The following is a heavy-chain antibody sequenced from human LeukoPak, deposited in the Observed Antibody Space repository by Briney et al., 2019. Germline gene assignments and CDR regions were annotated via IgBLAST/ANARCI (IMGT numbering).Heavy chain of an antibody. CDR2: ISSSGSTI. Sequence: PGGSLRLSCAASGFTFSDYYMSWIRQAPGKGLEWVSYISSSGSTIYYADSVKGRFTISRDNARNSLYLQMNSLRAEDTAVYYCARDSADTAMAENYYYYYGMDVWGQGTTVTVSS. V-gene: IGHV3-11*01. CDR3: ARDSADTAMAENYYYYYGMDV. D-gene: IGHD5-18*01. J-gene: IGHJ6*02. CDR1: GFTFSDYY.